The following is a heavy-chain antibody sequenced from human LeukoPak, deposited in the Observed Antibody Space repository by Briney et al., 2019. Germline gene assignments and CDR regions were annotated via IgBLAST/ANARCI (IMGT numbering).Heavy chain of an antibody. Sequence: SETLSLTCTVSGGSISSYYWSWIRQPPGKRLEWIGYIYSSGSTNYNPSLKSRVTISVDTSKNQFSLKLSSVTAADTAVYYCTRQKGGTTADYWGQGTLVTVSS. CDR2: IYSSGST. CDR1: GGSISSYY. D-gene: IGHD1-7*01. V-gene: IGHV4-59*08. J-gene: IGHJ4*02. CDR3: TRQKGGTTADY.